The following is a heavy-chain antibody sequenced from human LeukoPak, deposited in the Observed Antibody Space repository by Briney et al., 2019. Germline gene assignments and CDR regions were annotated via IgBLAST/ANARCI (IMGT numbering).Heavy chain of an antibody. CDR1: GGSFSGYY. CDR3: ARSRSYGYRDVDY. CDR2: INHSGST. J-gene: IGHJ4*02. D-gene: IGHD5-18*01. Sequence: SETLSLTCAVYGGSFSGYYWSWIRQPPGKGLEWIGGINHSGSTNYNPSLKSRVTISVDTSKNQFSLKLSSVTAADTAVYYCARSRSYGYRDVDYWGQGTLVTVSS. V-gene: IGHV4-34*01.